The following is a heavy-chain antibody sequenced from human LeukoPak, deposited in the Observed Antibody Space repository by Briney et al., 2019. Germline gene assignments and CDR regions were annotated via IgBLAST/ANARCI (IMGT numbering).Heavy chain of an antibody. V-gene: IGHV3-23*01. J-gene: IGHJ4*02. CDR2: ISGSGGST. D-gene: IGHD1-26*01. CDR3: AKDPGSGSYLDY. CDR1: GFTFSNYV. Sequence: GGSLRLSCAASGFTFSNYVMNWVRQTPGKGLEWVSAISGSGGSTYYADSVKGRFTISRDNSKNTLYLQMNNLRAEDTAVYYCAKDPGSGSYLDYWGQGTLVTVSS.